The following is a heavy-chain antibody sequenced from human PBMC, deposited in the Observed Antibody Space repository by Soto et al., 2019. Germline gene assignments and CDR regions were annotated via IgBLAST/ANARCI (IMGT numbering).Heavy chain of an antibody. V-gene: IGHV6-1*01. Sequence: QVQLQPSGPGLVKPSQTLSLMCDISGDSVSSVTATWSWIRQSPSRGLEWLGRTYYRSKWYYDYEASLESRIVVTSDTSHKLYTLVLSSVTPDDREVYFCAHFGSGCHWYFDGWGRGTLVTVSS. CDR3: AHFGSGCHWYFDG. CDR1: GDSVSSVTAT. D-gene: IGHD6-19*01. CDR2: TYYRSKWYY. J-gene: IGHJ2*01.